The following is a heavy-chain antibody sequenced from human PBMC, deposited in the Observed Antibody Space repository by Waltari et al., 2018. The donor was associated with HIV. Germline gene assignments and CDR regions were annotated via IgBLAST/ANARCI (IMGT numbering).Heavy chain of an antibody. CDR1: GGSIGIGPYY. J-gene: IGHJ6*02. Sequence: QVQLQESGPGLVRPPQTLSLTCTVSGGSIGIGPYYLCWTLQHPGKGLEWIGYICDSGYTSEYPAVKSRVAIAVETSKTQFSLRLNSVTAAETVVYDCARGWHTARVAGGYFGMDVWGQGTTVTVSS. D-gene: IGHD5-18*01. CDR2: ICDSGYT. V-gene: IGHV4-31*03. CDR3: ARGWHTARVAGGYFGMDV.